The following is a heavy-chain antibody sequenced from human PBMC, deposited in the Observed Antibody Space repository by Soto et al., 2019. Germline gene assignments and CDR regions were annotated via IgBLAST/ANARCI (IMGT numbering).Heavy chain of an antibody. V-gene: IGHV3-30*18. CDR2: IATYGSKR. CDR3: AKEDYGDYNALDI. CDR1: GFTFSTYG. Sequence: PGGSLRLSCAASGFTFSTYGMHWARQAPDKGLDWVALIATYGSKRNYADSLKGRLTISTDNSTNKLYLQMHSPRAEDTAGVYYAKEDYGDYNALDIWGQGTMVTVSS. D-gene: IGHD4-17*01. J-gene: IGHJ3*02.